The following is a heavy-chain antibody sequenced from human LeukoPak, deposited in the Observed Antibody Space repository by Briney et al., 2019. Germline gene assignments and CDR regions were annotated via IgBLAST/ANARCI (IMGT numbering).Heavy chain of an antibody. CDR2: MYYSGST. CDR1: GGSINSYY. V-gene: IGHV4-59*01. CDR3: ARSRYYYDSSGYHDY. Sequence: PSETLTLTCSVSGGSINSYYWSWIRQPPGKGLEWIGYMYYSGSTNYNPSLKSRVTISIDTSKNQLSLKLNSVTAADTAVYYCARSRYYYDSSGYHDYWGQGTLVTVSS. J-gene: IGHJ4*02. D-gene: IGHD3-22*01.